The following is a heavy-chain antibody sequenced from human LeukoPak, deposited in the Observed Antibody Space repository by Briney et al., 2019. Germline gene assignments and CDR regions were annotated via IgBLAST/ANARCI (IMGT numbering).Heavy chain of an antibody. Sequence: SETLSLTCTVSGYSISSGYYWGWIRQPPGKGLEWIGSIYHSGGTYYNPSLKSRVTISVDTSKNQFSLKLSSVTAADTAVYYCARDRLGLFDYWGQGTLVTVSS. J-gene: IGHJ4*02. CDR1: GYSISSGYY. CDR3: ARDRLGLFDY. D-gene: IGHD3-16*01. V-gene: IGHV4-38-2*02. CDR2: IYHSGGT.